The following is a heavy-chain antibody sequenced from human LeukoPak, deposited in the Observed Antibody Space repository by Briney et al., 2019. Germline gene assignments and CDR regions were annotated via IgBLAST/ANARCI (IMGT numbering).Heavy chain of an antibody. CDR3: ARGGVSNSWYRTPDY. V-gene: IGHV1-18*01. CDR2: ISVYNGNA. CDR1: GYTFTNYG. J-gene: IGHJ4*02. D-gene: IGHD6-13*01. Sequence: ASVKVSCKASGYTFTNYGISWVRQAPGQGLEWMGWISVYNGNANYVQNFHGRVTMTTDTSTSTAYMELRSLRSDDTAVYYCARGGVSNSWYRTPDYWGQGTLVTVSS.